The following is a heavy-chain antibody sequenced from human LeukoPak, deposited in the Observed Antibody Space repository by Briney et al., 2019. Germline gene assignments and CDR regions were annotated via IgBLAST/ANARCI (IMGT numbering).Heavy chain of an antibody. J-gene: IGHJ3*02. Sequence: VKVSCEASGGTFSSYAISWVRQAPGQGLEWMGRIIPILGIANYAQKFQGRVTITADKSTSTAYMELSSLRSEDTAVYYCARGMTTVNAFDIWGQGTMVTVSS. D-gene: IGHD4-17*01. V-gene: IGHV1-69*04. CDR3: ARGMTTVNAFDI. CDR1: GGTFSSYA. CDR2: IIPILGIA.